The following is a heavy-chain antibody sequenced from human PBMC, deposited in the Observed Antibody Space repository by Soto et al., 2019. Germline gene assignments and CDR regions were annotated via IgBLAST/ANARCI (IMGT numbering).Heavy chain of an antibody. Sequence: SVKVSCKASGCTFTGYYMDWVRQAPGQGLEWMGWINPNSGGTNYAQKFQGRVTMTRDTSISTAYMELSRLRSDDTAVYYCARECSGGSCWFDYWGQGTLVTVSS. CDR3: ARECSGGSCWFDY. D-gene: IGHD2-15*01. CDR1: GCTFTGYY. V-gene: IGHV1-2*02. J-gene: IGHJ4*02. CDR2: INPNSGGT.